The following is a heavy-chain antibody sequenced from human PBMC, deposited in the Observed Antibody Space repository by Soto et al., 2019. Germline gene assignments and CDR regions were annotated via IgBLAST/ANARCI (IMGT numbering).Heavy chain of an antibody. CDR1: GFTFSSYG. J-gene: IGHJ4*02. Sequence: GGSLRLSCAASGFTFSSYGMHWVRQAPGKGLEWVAVISYDGSNKYYAGSVKGRFTISRDNSKNTLYLQMNTLRAEDTAIYYCAKVSSSWYAGFFDLWGQGTLVTVSS. V-gene: IGHV3-30*18. D-gene: IGHD2-8*01. CDR3: AKVSSSWYAGFFDL. CDR2: ISYDGSNK.